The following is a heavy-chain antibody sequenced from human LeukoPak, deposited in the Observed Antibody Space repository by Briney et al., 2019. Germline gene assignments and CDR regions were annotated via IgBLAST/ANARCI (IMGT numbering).Heavy chain of an antibody. D-gene: IGHD6-19*01. V-gene: IGHV4-34*01. Sequence: SETLSLTCAVYGGSFSGYYWSWIRQPPGKGLGWIGEINHSGSTNYNPSLKSRVTISVDTSKDQFSLKLSSVTAADTAVYYCARLRGYSSGWNYFDYWGQGTLVTVSS. CDR2: INHSGST. CDR3: ARLRGYSSGWNYFDY. J-gene: IGHJ4*02. CDR1: GGSFSGYY.